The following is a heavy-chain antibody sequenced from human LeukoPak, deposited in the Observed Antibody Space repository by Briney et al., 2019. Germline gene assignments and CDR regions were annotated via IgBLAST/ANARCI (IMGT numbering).Heavy chain of an antibody. CDR3: ARPVGATTSPSQLDY. D-gene: IGHD1-26*01. CDR2: IVVGSGNT. CDR1: GFTFTSSA. J-gene: IGHJ4*02. V-gene: IGHV1-58*01. Sequence: GTSVKVSCKASGFTFTSSAVQWVRQARGQRLEWIGWIVVGSGNTNYAQKLQGRVTMTTDTSTSTAYMELRSLRSDDTAVYYCARPVGATTSPSQLDYWGQGALVTVSS.